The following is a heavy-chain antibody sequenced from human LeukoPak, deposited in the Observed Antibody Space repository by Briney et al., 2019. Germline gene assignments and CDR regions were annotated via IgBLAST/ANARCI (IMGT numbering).Heavy chain of an antibody. CDR3: ARGRADYGDSWIRYGYWYYFDY. Sequence: QPGGSLRLSCAASGFTFSSYEMNWVRQAPGKGLEWVSYISSGGSTIYYADSVKGRFTISRDNAKNSLYLQMNSLRAEDTAVYYCARGRADYGDSWIRYGYWYYFDYWGQGTLVTVSS. J-gene: IGHJ4*02. D-gene: IGHD4-17*01. CDR1: GFTFSSYE. CDR2: ISSGGSTI. V-gene: IGHV3-48*03.